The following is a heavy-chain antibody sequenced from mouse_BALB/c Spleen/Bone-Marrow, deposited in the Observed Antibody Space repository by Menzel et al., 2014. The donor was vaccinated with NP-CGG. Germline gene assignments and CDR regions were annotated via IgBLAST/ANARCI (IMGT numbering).Heavy chain of an antibody. V-gene: IGHV5-17*02. CDR1: GFTFSYFG. D-gene: IGHD4-1*01. CDR3: ARERTGFDY. J-gene: IGHJ2*01. CDR2: ISSGSSII. Sequence: DVKLVESGGGLVQPGGSRKLSCAASGFTFSYFGMRWVRQAPEKGLEWVAYISSGSSIIYYADTVKGRFTISRDNPKNTLFLQMTSLRSEDTAMYYCARERTGFDYWGQGTTLTVSS.